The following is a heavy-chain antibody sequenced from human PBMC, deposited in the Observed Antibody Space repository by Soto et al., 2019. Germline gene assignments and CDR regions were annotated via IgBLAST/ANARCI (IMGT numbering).Heavy chain of an antibody. V-gene: IGHV3-48*01. CDR1: GFTFSSYS. J-gene: IGHJ6*04. D-gene: IGHD2-15*01. Sequence: PGGSLRLSCAASGFTFSSYSMNWVRQAPGKGLEWVSYISSSSSTIYYADSVKGRFTISRDNAKNSLFLQMNSLRAEDTAVYYCVRDFALLGYCSGGSCPSGDVWGKGTTVTVSS. CDR2: ISSSSSTI. CDR3: VRDFALLGYCSGGSCPSGDV.